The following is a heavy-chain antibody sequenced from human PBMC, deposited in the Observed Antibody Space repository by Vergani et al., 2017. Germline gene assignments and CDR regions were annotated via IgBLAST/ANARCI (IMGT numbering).Heavy chain of an antibody. D-gene: IGHD2-21*02. CDR2: IGKDGINT. CDR3: AKYLRDSPNGLPDS. V-gene: IGHV3-30*02. J-gene: IGHJ4*02. Sequence: QVQLAESAGGVVQPGGSLRLSCAASGFIFSNFGMHWIRQAPGKGLEWLAYIGKDGINTRDRDAVKGRFTVSRDNSKDILYLQVDSLRSEDTALYYCAKYLRDSPNGLPDSWGPGTLVIVSS. CDR1: GFIFSNFG.